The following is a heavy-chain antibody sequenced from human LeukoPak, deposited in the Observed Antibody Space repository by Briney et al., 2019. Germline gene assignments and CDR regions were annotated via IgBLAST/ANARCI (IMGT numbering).Heavy chain of an antibody. V-gene: IGHV1-69*05. D-gene: IGHD3-16*01. CDR1: GYNFIDYY. Sequence: SVKVSCKASGYNFIDYYMHWARQAPGQGLEWMGGIIPIFGTANYAQKFQGRVTITTDESTSTAYMELSSLRSEDTAVYYCAFMITFGGVTNDDYWGQGTLVTVSS. J-gene: IGHJ4*02. CDR3: AFMITFGGVTNDDY. CDR2: IIPIFGTA.